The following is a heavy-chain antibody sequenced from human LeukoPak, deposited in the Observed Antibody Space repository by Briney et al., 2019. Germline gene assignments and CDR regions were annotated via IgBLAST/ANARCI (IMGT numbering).Heavy chain of an antibody. CDR1: GGSISNYY. J-gene: IGHJ4*02. V-gene: IGHV4-59*01. D-gene: IGHD3-22*01. CDR3: ARDTGRDGYYYDSSGLDY. CDR2: IYYSGST. Sequence: SETLSLTCTVSGGSISNYYWTWIRQPPGKGLEWIGYIYYSGSTNYNPSLKSRVTISVDTSKNQFSLKLSSVTAADTAVYYCARDTGRDGYYYDSSGLDYWGQGTLVTVSS.